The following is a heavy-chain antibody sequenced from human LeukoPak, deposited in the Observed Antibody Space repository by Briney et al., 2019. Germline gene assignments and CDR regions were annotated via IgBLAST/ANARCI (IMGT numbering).Heavy chain of an antibody. Sequence: ASVKVSCMASGGTFSSYAISWVRQAPGQGLEWMGRIIPIFGIANYAQKFQGRVTITADKSTSTAYMELSSLRSEDTAVYYCARSTSFSSGYYPYYFDYWGQGTLVTVSS. D-gene: IGHD3-22*01. J-gene: IGHJ4*02. V-gene: IGHV1-69*04. CDR1: GGTFSSYA. CDR2: IIPIFGIA. CDR3: ARSTSFSSGYYPYYFDY.